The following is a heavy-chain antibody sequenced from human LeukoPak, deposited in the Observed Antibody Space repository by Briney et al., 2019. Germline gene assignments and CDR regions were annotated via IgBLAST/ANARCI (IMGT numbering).Heavy chain of an antibody. Sequence: AETLSLTCTVSGGSISSYYWSWIRQPPGKRLEWIGHINYSGSTNYNPSLKSRVTISVDTSKNQFSLKLSSVTAADTAVYYCASRSSIWSGYQDTLYYFDSWGQGTLVTVSS. CDR1: GGSISSYY. D-gene: IGHD3-3*01. CDR2: INYSGST. CDR3: ASRSSIWSGYQDTLYYFDS. J-gene: IGHJ4*02. V-gene: IGHV4-59*01.